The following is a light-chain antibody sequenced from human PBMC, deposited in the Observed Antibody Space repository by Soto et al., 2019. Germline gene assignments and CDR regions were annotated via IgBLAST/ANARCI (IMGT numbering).Light chain of an antibody. CDR1: QSVLYSSNNKNY. CDR2: WAS. J-gene: IGKJ4*01. V-gene: IGKV4-1*01. CDR3: QQYYSTPLT. Sequence: DIVMTQSPDSLAVSLGERATINCKSSQSVLYSSNNKNYLAWYQQKPGQPPKLLIYWASTRESGVPDRCSGSGSGTDFSRTLTTLQAEDVAVYYCQQYYSTPLTFGGGAKVEIK.